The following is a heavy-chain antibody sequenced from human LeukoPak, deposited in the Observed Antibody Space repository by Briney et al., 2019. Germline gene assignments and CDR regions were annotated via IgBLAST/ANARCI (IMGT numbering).Heavy chain of an antibody. CDR2: ISSGGST. V-gene: IGHV3-66*01. J-gene: IGHJ4*02. CDR3: ARGVYSSSWYFDY. CDR1: GFTVSSNY. D-gene: IGHD6-13*01. Sequence: GGSLRLSCAASGFTVSSNYMTWVRQAPGKGLQWVSVISSGGSTYHADSVKGRFTISRDNSNNTLFLQMNSLRAEDTAVYYCARGVYSSSWYFDYWGQGTLVTVSS.